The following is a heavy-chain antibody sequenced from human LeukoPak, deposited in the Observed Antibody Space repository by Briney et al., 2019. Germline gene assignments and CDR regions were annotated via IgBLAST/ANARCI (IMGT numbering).Heavy chain of an antibody. J-gene: IGHJ3*02. CDR2: INAGNGNT. CDR1: GYTFTSYA. Sequence: ASVTVSCKASGYTFTSYAMHWVRQAPGQGLEWMGWINAGNGNTKYSQKFQGRVTITRDTSASTAYMELSSLRSEDTAVYYCASEDDYGDAFDIWGQGTMVTVSS. D-gene: IGHD4-17*01. V-gene: IGHV1-3*01. CDR3: ASEDDYGDAFDI.